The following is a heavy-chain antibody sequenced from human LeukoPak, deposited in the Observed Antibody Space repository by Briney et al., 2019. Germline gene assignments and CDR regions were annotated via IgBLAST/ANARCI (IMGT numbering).Heavy chain of an antibody. D-gene: IGHD3-22*01. V-gene: IGHV1-8*03. Sequence: ASVKVSCKASGYTFTSYDINWVRQATGQGLEWMGWINPNSGNTGYAQKFQGRVTITRNTSISTAYMELSSLRSEDTAVYYCARGSYYYDPRDAFDIWGQGTMVTVSS. CDR3: ARGSYYYDPRDAFDI. CDR2: INPNSGNT. CDR1: GYTFTSYD. J-gene: IGHJ3*02.